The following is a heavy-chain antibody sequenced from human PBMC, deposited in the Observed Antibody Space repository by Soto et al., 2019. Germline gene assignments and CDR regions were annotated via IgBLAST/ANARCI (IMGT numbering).Heavy chain of an antibody. CDR1: GGSISSGGYY. CDR3: ARSNTFAIAAAGAFDY. D-gene: IGHD6-13*01. V-gene: IGHV4-31*03. CDR2: IYYSGST. J-gene: IGHJ4*02. Sequence: PSEALSLTCTVSGGSISSGGYYWSWIRQHPRKGLEWIGYIYYSGSTYYNPSLKSRVTISVDTSKNQFSLKLSSVTAADTAVYYCARSNTFAIAAAGAFDYWGQGTLVTVSS.